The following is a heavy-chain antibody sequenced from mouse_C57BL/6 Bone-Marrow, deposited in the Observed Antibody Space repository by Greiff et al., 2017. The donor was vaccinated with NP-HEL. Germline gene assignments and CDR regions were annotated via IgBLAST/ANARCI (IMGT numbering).Heavy chain of an antibody. Sequence: EVKLMESGGDLVKPGGSLKLSCAASGFTFSSYGMSWVRQTPDKRLEWVATISSGGSYTYYPDSVKGRFTISRDNAKNTLYLQMSSLKSEDTAMYDCARPTGSWYFDVWGTGTTVTVSS. J-gene: IGHJ1*03. D-gene: IGHD1-1*01. CDR3: ARPTGSWYFDV. CDR1: GFTFSSYG. V-gene: IGHV5-6*01. CDR2: ISSGGSYT.